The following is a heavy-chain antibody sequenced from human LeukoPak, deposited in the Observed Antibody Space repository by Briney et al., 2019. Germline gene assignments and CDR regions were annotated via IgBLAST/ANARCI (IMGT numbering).Heavy chain of an antibody. Sequence: SQTLSLTCTVSGGSISSYYWSWIRQPPGKGLEWIGYIYYSGSTNYNPSLKSRVTISVDTSKNQFSLTLSSVTAADTAVYYCARQGPITMVRGVSYYYYGMDVWGQGTTVTVSS. CDR1: GGSISSYY. J-gene: IGHJ6*02. V-gene: IGHV4-59*08. D-gene: IGHD3-10*01. CDR3: ARQGPITMVRGVSYYYYGMDV. CDR2: IYYSGST.